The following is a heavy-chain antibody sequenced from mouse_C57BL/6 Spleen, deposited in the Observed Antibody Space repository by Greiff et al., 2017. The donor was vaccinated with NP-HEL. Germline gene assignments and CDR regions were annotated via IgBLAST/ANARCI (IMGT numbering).Heavy chain of an antibody. CDR3: ASPEAIYYDYPLAY. D-gene: IGHD2-4*01. CDR2: IYPGSGNT. Sequence: QVQLQQSGPELVKPGASVKISCKASGYSFTSYYIHWVKQRPGQGLEWIGWIYPGSGNTKYNEKFKGKATLTADTSSSTAYMQLSSLTSEDSAVYYCASPEAIYYDYPLAYWGQGTLVTVSA. CDR1: GYSFTSYY. J-gene: IGHJ3*01. V-gene: IGHV1-66*01.